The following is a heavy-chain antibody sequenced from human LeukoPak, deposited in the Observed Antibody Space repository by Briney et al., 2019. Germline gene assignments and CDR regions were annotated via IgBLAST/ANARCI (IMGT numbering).Heavy chain of an antibody. Sequence: PAGGSLRLSCAASGFTFSSYAMHWVRQAPGKGLEWVAVISYDGSNKYYADSVKGRFTISRDNSKNTLYLQMNSLRAEDTAVYYCARGIAAAVWSWGQGTLVTVSS. J-gene: IGHJ5*02. D-gene: IGHD6-13*01. V-gene: IGHV3-30-3*01. CDR2: ISYDGSNK. CDR1: GFTFSSYA. CDR3: ARGIAAAVWS.